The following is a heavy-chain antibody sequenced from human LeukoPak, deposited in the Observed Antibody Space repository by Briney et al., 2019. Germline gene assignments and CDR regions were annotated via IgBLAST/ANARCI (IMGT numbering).Heavy chain of an antibody. V-gene: IGHV4-34*01. CDR2: INHSGST. Sequence: SETLSLTCAVYGGSFSGYYWSWIRQPPGKGLEWIGEINHSGSTNYNPSLKSRVTISVDTSKNQFSLKLSSVTAADTAVYYCARWHYYDYVWGSYRSAWFDPWGQGTLVTVSS. D-gene: IGHD3-16*02. J-gene: IGHJ5*02. CDR3: ARWHYYDYVWGSYRSAWFDP. CDR1: GGSFSGYY.